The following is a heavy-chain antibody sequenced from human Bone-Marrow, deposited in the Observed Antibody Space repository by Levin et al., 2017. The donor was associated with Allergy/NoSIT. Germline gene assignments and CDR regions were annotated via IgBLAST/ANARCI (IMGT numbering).Heavy chain of an antibody. V-gene: IGHV3-9*01. Sequence: SCAASGFTFDDYAMHWVRQAPGKGLEWVSGISWNSGSIGYADSVKGRFTISRDNAKNSLYLQMNSLRAEDTALYYCAALPIRPGVVSTYGMDVWGQGTTVTVSS. CDR1: GFTFDDYA. J-gene: IGHJ6*02. CDR3: AALPIRPGVVSTYGMDV. D-gene: IGHD3-3*01. CDR2: ISWNSGSI.